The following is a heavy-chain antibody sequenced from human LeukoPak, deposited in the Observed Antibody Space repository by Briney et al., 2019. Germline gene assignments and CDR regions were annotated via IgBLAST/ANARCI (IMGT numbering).Heavy chain of an antibody. V-gene: IGHV3-23*01. CDR3: AKAPSSSWFGDY. Sequence: GGSLRLSCAASGFTFSSYAMSRVRQAPGKGLEWVSVISGSGGSTYYADSVKGRFTISRDSSKNTLYLQMNSLRAEDTAVYYCAKAPSSSWFGDYWGQGTLVTVSS. J-gene: IGHJ4*02. CDR1: GFTFSSYA. CDR2: ISGSGGST. D-gene: IGHD6-13*01.